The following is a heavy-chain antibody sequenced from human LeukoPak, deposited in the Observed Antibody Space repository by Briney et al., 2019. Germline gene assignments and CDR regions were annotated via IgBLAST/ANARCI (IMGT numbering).Heavy chain of an antibody. CDR2: IYYSGST. CDR3: ARDRKIAARPGYYMDV. CDR1: GGSISSYY. V-gene: IGHV4-59*01. Sequence: SETLSLTCTVSGGSISSYYWSWIRQPPGKGLEWIGYIYYSGSTNYNPSLKSRVTISVDTSKNQFSLKLSSVTAADTAVYYCARDRKIAARPGYYMDVWGKGTTVTVSS. J-gene: IGHJ6*03. D-gene: IGHD6-6*01.